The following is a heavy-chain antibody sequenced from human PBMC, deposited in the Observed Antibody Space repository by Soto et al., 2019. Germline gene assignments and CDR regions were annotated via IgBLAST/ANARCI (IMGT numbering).Heavy chain of an antibody. V-gene: IGHV1-69*01. J-gene: IGHJ6*04. CDR2: IIPIFGTA. CDR1: GGTFSSYA. Sequence: QVQLVQSGAEVKKPGSSVKVSCKASGGTFSSYAISWVRQAHGHGIEWTGGIIPIFGTANYEQNSQSSVTIMTDEVRSTAYVEPSSLSSEDSAVYYCARVGITMVRDPQHNVHGMDVWGKGPTFTFAS. D-gene: IGHD3-10*01. CDR3: ARVGITMVRDPQHNVHGMDV.